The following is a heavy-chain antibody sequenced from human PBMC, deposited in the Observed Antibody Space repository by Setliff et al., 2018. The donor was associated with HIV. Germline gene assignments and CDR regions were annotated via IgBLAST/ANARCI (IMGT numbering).Heavy chain of an antibody. V-gene: IGHV3-23*01. CDR1: GFTFSSYS. Sequence: GGSLRLSCAASGFTFSSYSMNWVRQAPGKGLEWVSAISSGGEIMFHADSVKGRFTISRDNSKNTMYLQMNTLRVEDTAVYYCARDPPGSGFHLDYWGQGTLVTVSS. J-gene: IGHJ4*02. CDR2: ISSGGEIM. D-gene: IGHD5-12*01. CDR3: ARDPPGSGFHLDY.